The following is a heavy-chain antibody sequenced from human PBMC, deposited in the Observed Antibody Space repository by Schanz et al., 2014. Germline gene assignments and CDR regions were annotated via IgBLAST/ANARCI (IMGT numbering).Heavy chain of an antibody. V-gene: IGHV1-18*01. J-gene: IGHJ4*02. CDR1: GYTFTRSG. D-gene: IGHD1-26*01. Sequence: QVQLVQSGGEVKTPGASVKVSCKASGYTFTRSGISWVRQAPGQGLEWMGWIGGSDGNTNFAQKFQGRVTMTTDTSMSTVYMELRSLTSDDSAVYYCARDRDQWDGNYLDYWGQGTLVTVSS. CDR2: IGGSDGNT. CDR3: ARDRDQWDGNYLDY.